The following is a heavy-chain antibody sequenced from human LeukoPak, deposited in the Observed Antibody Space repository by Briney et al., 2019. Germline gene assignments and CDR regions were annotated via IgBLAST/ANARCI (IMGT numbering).Heavy chain of an antibody. J-gene: IGHJ4*02. CDR2: IYYSGST. CDR3: ARSHSNYDFWSGYYVDY. D-gene: IGHD3-3*01. V-gene: IGHV4-39*01. Sequence: SETPSLTCTVSGGSISSSSYYWGWIRQPPGKGLEWIGSIYYSGSTYYNPSLKSRVTISVDTSKNQFSLKLSSVTAADTAVYYCARSHSNYDFWSGYYVDYWGQGTLVTVSS. CDR1: GGSISSSSYY.